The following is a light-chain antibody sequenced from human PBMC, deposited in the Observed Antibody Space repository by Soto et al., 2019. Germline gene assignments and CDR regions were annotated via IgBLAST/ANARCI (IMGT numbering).Light chain of an antibody. CDR3: SSYTSSNTPYV. CDR1: SSDVGAYNF. Sequence: QSALTQPASVSGSPGQSITISCTGSSSDVGAYNFVSWCQHHPGKAPKLILYEVTTHPSGVSSRFSGSKSGNTASLTISGLQADDEANYYCSSYTSSNTPYVFGTGTKGTVL. J-gene: IGLJ1*01. V-gene: IGLV2-14*01. CDR2: EVT.